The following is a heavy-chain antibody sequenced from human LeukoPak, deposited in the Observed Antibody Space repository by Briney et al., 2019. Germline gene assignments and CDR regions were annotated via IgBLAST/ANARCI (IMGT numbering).Heavy chain of an antibody. J-gene: IGHJ3*02. V-gene: IGHV3-7*04. Sequence: PGGSLRLSCAASGFTFSSYWMSWVRQAPGKGLEWVANIKQDGSEKYYVDSVKGRFTISRDNAKNSLYLQMNSLRAEDTAVYYCARGSGLNYYDTVNAFDIWGKGTIDPVSS. CDR1: GFTFSSYW. CDR2: IKQDGSEK. CDR3: ARGSGLNYYDTVNAFDI. D-gene: IGHD3-22*01.